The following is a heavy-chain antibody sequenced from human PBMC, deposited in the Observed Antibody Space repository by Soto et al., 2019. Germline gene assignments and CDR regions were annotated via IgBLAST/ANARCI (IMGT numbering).Heavy chain of an antibody. J-gene: IGHJ6*02. Sequence: GASVKVSCKTSGYMFTSYGMSWVRQAPGQGLEWMGWISGYNGHTKFAQSFQGRVTMATDTSTSTAYMELRSLTAVDSAVYYCARTEVVAAVVYYYYGMDVWGQGTTVTVSS. CDR1: GYMFTSYG. CDR3: ARTEVVAAVVYYYYGMDV. CDR2: ISGYNGHT. V-gene: IGHV1-18*04. D-gene: IGHD2-15*01.